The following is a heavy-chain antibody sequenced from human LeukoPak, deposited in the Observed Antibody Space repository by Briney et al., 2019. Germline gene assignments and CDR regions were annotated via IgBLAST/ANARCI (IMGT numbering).Heavy chain of an antibody. CDR2: INNDGSTT. CDR3: ARDLSFGAPYNWFDP. CDR1: RFTFSTYW. V-gene: IGHV3-74*01. D-gene: IGHD3-10*01. J-gene: IGHJ5*02. Sequence: GGSLRLSCAASRFTFSTYWMHWVRQAPGKGLVWVSRINNDGSTTSYADSVKGRFIISRDNAKNTLYLQMNNLRAEDTAVYYCARDLSFGAPYNWFDPWGQGTLVTVSS.